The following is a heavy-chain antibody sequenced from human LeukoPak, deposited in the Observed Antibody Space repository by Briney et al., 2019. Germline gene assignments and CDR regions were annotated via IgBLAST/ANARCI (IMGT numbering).Heavy chain of an antibody. Sequence: GGSLRLSCAASGFTFSDYAMTWVRQAPGKGLEWVSTISHSGGDTYYADSVKGRFTISRDNSKSTLSLQMNNLRAEDTAMYYCAKVPYSDYGSGRPPFMDVWGQGTTVAVSS. V-gene: IGHV3-23*01. D-gene: IGHD3-10*01. CDR2: ISHSGGDT. CDR1: GFTFSDYA. J-gene: IGHJ6*02. CDR3: AKVPYSDYGSGRPPFMDV.